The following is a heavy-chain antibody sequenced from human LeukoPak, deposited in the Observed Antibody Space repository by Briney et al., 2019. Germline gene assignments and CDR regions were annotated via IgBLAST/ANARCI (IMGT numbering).Heavy chain of an antibody. Sequence: GASVKVSCKASGYTFTSYDINWVRQATGQGLEWMGWMNPNSGNTGYAQKFQGRVTMTRDTSISTAYMELSRLRSDDTAVYYCARDPRLCSTSCPLDYWGQGTLVTVSS. D-gene: IGHD2-2*01. CDR3: ARDPRLCSTSCPLDY. V-gene: IGHV1-8*01. CDR2: MNPNSGNT. CDR1: GYTFTSYD. J-gene: IGHJ4*02.